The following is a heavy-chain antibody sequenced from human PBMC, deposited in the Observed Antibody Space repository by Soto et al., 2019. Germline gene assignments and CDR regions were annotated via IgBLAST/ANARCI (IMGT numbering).Heavy chain of an antibody. D-gene: IGHD1-1*01. V-gene: IGHV3-30-3*01. CDR3: ARGGSRGY. CDR2: ISYDGSNK. J-gene: IGHJ4*02. Sequence: GGSLRLSCAASGFTFSSYAMHWVRQAPGKGLEWVAVISYDGSNKYYADSVKGRFTISRDNSKNTLYLQMNSLRAEDTAVYYYARGGSRGYWGQGTLVTVSS. CDR1: GFTFSSYA.